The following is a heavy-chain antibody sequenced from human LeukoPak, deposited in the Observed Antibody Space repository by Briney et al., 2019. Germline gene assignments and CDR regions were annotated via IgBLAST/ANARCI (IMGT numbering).Heavy chain of an antibody. D-gene: IGHD1-26*01. CDR3: ARDFRWELPHYYYYMDV. CDR1: GYTFTGYY. J-gene: IGHJ6*03. CDR2: INPNSGGA. V-gene: IGHV1-2*02. Sequence: ASVKVSCKASGYTFTGYYMHWVRQAPGQGLEWMGWINPNSGGANYAQKFQGRVTMTRDTSISTAYMELSRLRSDDTAVYYCARDFRWELPHYYYYMDVWGKGTTVTVSS.